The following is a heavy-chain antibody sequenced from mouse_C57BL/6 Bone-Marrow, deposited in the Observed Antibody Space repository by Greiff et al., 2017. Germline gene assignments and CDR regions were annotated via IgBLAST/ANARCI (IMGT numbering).Heavy chain of an antibody. J-gene: IGHJ2*01. CDR3: ARSYGFDY. CDR2: IDPSDSYT. Sequence: VQLQQPGAELVMPGASVKLSCKASGYTFTSYWMHWVKQRPGPGLEWIGEIDPSDSYTNYNQKFKGKSTLTVDKSSSTAYMQLSSLTSEDSAVYYCARSYGFDYWGQGTTLTVSS. V-gene: IGHV1-69*01. D-gene: IGHD1-1*02. CDR1: GYTFTSYW.